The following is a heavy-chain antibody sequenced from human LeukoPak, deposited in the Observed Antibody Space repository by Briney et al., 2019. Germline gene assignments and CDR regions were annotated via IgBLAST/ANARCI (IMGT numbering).Heavy chain of an antibody. CDR1: GYTFTSYY. J-gene: IGHJ6*02. V-gene: IGHV1-46*01. CDR2: INPSGGST. CDR3: ARIKGAYCSGSSCYYPANYYYGMDV. D-gene: IGHD2-15*01. Sequence: ASVKVSCKASGYTFTSYYMHWVRQAPGQGLEWMGIINPSGGSTSSAQKFQGRVTMTRDTSTSTVYMELSSLRSEDTAVYYCARIKGAYCSGSSCYYPANYYYGMDVWGQGTTVTVSS.